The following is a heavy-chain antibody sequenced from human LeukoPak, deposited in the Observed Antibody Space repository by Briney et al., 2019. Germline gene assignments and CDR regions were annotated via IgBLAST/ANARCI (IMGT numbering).Heavy chain of an antibody. Sequence: PGGSLRLSCAASGFTFSSHAMSWVRQAAGKGLEWVSGIDGSGGYTYYAGSVKGRFTISRDNSKNTLYLQMNSLRLEDTAVYYCAKQDIRSSGWYDWGQGTLVTVSS. CDR3: AKQDIRSSGWYD. D-gene: IGHD6-19*01. J-gene: IGHJ4*02. V-gene: IGHV3-23*01. CDR1: GFTFSSHA. CDR2: IDGSGGYT.